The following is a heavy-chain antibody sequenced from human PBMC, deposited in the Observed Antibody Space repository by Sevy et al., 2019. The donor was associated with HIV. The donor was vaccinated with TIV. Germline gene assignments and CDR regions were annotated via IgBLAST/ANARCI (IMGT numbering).Heavy chain of an antibody. CDR1: RFTFSNYW. Sequence: GGSLRLSCAASRFTFSNYWMSWVRQAPGMGLEWVANIKQDGSEKYYVDSVKGRFTISRDNAKNSLYLQMNSLRAEDTAVYYCAREGAISFIVGATTGAFDIWGLGTMVTVSS. CDR3: AREGAISFIVGATTGAFDI. V-gene: IGHV3-7*01. CDR2: IKQDGSEK. J-gene: IGHJ3*02. D-gene: IGHD1-26*01.